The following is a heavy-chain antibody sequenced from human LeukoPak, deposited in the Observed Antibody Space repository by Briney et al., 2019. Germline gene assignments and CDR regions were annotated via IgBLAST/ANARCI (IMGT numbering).Heavy chain of an antibody. Sequence: SETLSLTCAVYGGSFSGCYWSWIRQPPGKGLEWLGEINHSGSTNYNPSLKSRVTISVDTSKNQFSLKLSSVTAADTAVYYCARGRGGWLRGPTPLDYWGQGTLVTVSS. CDR1: GGSFSGCY. CDR2: INHSGST. V-gene: IGHV4-34*01. CDR3: ARGRGGWLRGPTPLDY. J-gene: IGHJ4*02. D-gene: IGHD5-12*01.